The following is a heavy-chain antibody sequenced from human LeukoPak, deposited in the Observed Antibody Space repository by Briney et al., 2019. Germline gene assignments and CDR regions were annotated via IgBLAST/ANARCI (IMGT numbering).Heavy chain of an antibody. CDR1: GFTFRQYA. CDR3: AKDLYNWNDVADY. J-gene: IGHJ4*02. CDR2: ISGSGDDT. Sequence: GGSLRLSCAASGFTFRQYAMSWVRQAPGKGLEWVSGISGSGDDTYYTDSVKGRFTISRDNSKNTLYLQMNSLRGEDTAVYYCAKDLYNWNDVADYWGQGTQVTVSS. V-gene: IGHV3-23*01. D-gene: IGHD1-1*01.